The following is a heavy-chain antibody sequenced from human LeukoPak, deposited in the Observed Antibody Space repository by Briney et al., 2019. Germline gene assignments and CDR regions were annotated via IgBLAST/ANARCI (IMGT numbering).Heavy chain of an antibody. D-gene: IGHD3-3*01. J-gene: IGHJ4*02. CDR1: GLTLSSYE. Sequence: GGSLRLSCAASGLTLSSYEMNWVRQAPGKGLEWVSYISSSGSTIYYADSVKGRFTISRYSAKNSLYLQMNSLRAEDTAVYYCASGVTIFGVVRFDYWGRGTPVTVSS. V-gene: IGHV3-48*03. CDR3: ASGVTIFGVVRFDY. CDR2: ISSSGSTI.